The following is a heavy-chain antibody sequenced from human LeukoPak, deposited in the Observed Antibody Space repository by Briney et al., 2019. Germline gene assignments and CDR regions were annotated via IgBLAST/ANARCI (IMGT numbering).Heavy chain of an antibody. D-gene: IGHD3-22*01. J-gene: IGHJ4*02. V-gene: IGHV3-30-3*01. CDR1: GFTFSSYA. CDR3: ARDYDSSGYTASNFDY. Sequence: GGSLRLPCAASGFTFSSYAMHWVRQAPGKGLEWVAVISYDGSNKYYADPVKGRFTISRDNSKNTLYLQMNSLRAEDTAVYYCARDYDSSGYTASNFDYWGQGTLVTVSS. CDR2: ISYDGSNK.